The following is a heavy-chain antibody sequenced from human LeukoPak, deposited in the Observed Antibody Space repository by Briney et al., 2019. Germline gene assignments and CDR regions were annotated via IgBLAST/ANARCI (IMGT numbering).Heavy chain of an antibody. J-gene: IGHJ5*02. CDR3: AGGIRYFDTHQNWFDP. D-gene: IGHD3-9*01. V-gene: IGHV4-34*01. CDR2: INHSGST. CDR1: GGSFSGSY. Sequence: PSKTLSRTCAVYGGSFSGSYWTLTRHPPGKGPEWIGEINHSGSTNYNPSLKSRVTISVDTSKNQFSLKLSSVTAADTSVYQSAGGIRYFDTHQNWFDPWGQGTLVSVSS.